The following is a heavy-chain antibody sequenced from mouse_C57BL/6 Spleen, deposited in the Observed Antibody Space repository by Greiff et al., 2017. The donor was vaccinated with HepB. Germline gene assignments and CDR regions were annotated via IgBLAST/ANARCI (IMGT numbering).Heavy chain of an antibody. J-gene: IGHJ3*01. CDR2: IYPRSGNT. V-gene: IGHV1-81*01. D-gene: IGHD2-4*01. Sequence: QVQLKESGAELARPGASVKLSCKASGYTFTSYGISWVKQRTGQGLEWIGEIYPRSGNTYYNEKFKGKATLTADKSSSTAYMELRSLTSEDSAVYFCARDDYDGSFAYWGQGTLVTVSA. CDR1: GYTFTSYG. CDR3: ARDDYDGSFAY.